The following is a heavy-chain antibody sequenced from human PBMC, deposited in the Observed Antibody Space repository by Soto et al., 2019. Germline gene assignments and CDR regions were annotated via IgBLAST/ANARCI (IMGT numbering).Heavy chain of an antibody. V-gene: IGHV3-72*01. CDR3: ARLLSAQLYDAFDL. D-gene: IGHD1-1*01. Sequence: EVQLVESGGGLVQPGGSLRLSCVASGFTFSDHYMDWVRQAPGEGLEWVGRIRNKPNSYTTEYAASVKGRFTISRDDSYDSLYLQMNSLKTEDAAVYYCARLLSAQLYDAFDLWGQGTMVTVSS. CDR2: IRNKPNSYTT. J-gene: IGHJ3*01. CDR1: GFTFSDHY.